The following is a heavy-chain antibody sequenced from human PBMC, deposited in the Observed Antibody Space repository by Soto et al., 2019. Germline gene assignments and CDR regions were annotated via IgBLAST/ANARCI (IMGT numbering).Heavy chain of an antibody. CDR2: IYWDDDE. V-gene: IGHV2-5*02. Sequence: QITLKESGPPQVKPTQTLTLTCSFSGFSLNTDGEGVGWVRQPPGEALEWLALIYWDDDERYSPSLKTRLTITKDPSKNQVVLIMTNNGPVDTATYYCAHSRNLITEDAQVGDFDYWGQGTLVTVSS. D-gene: IGHD3-10*01. CDR3: AHSRNLITEDAQVGDFDY. CDR1: GFSLNTDGEG. J-gene: IGHJ4*02.